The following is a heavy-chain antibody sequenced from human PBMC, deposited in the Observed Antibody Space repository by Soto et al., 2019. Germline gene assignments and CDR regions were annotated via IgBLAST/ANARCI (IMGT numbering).Heavy chain of an antibody. J-gene: IGHJ4*02. V-gene: IGHV4-59*01. CDR2: IYYSGST. Sequence: AETLSLTCTVSVGSISIYYWSWIRQPPGKGLDWIGYIYYSGSTNYNPSLKSRVTISVDTSKNQFSLKLSSVTAADTAVYYCATGWDKYYFDYWGQGTLVTVSS. CDR1: VGSISIYY. D-gene: IGHD1-26*01. CDR3: ATGWDKYYFDY.